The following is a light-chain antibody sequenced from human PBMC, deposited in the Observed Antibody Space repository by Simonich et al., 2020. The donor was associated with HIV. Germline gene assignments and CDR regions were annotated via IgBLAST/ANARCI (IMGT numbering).Light chain of an antibody. J-gene: IGKJ3*01. CDR1: QSISNY. CDR3: HQSSSLPFT. V-gene: IGKV1-39*01. Sequence: DIQMTQSPSSLSASVGDRVTITCRASQSISNYLNWYQQKPGKAPKLMIYAESSLQSGVPSRFSGSGSGTDFTLTINSLEAEDAATYYCHQSSSLPFTFGPGTKVDIK. CDR2: AES.